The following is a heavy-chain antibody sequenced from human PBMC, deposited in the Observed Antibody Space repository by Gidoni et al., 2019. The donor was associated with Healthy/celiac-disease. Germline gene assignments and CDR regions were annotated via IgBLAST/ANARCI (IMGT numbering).Heavy chain of an antibody. CDR1: GFTFSSYA. V-gene: IGHV3-23*01. CDR3: AKPTYNYYDSSGRSGFDY. CDR2: ISGSGGST. J-gene: IGHJ4*02. D-gene: IGHD3-22*01. Sequence: EVQLLESGGGLVQPGGSLRLSCAASGFTFSSYAMSWVRQAPGKGLEWVSAISGSGGSTYYADSVKGRFTISGDNSKNTLYLQMNSLRAEDTAVYYCAKPTYNYYDSSGRSGFDYWGQGTLVTVSS.